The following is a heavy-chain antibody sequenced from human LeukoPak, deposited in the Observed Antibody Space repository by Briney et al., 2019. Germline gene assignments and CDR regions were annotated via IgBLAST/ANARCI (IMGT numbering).Heavy chain of an antibody. CDR1: GFTFRTYD. Sequence: GRSLRLSCAASGFTFRTYDMHWVRQAPGKGLEWVAVISYDGSYKYYADSVKGRFTISRDNSENTLLLQTNSLREEDTAVYYCAKGGVVPAAHDAFDIWGQGTMVTVSS. J-gene: IGHJ3*02. CDR2: ISYDGSYK. V-gene: IGHV3-30*18. CDR3: AKGGVVPAAHDAFDI. D-gene: IGHD2-2*01.